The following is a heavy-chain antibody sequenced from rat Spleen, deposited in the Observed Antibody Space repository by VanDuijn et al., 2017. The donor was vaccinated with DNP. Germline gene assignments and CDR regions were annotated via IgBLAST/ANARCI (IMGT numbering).Heavy chain of an antibody. CDR3: ARRIRGTRAMDA. J-gene: IGHJ4*01. V-gene: IGHV5-25*01. CDR2: ISTSGGST. Sequence: EVQLVESGGGLVQPGRSLKLSCAASGFTFSNYDMAWVRQAPTKGLEWVASISTSGGSTYYRDSVKGRFTVSRDNAKSTLYLQMDSLRSEDTATYYCARRIRGTRAMDAWGQGTSVTVSS. CDR1: GFTFSNYD. D-gene: IGHD4-3*01.